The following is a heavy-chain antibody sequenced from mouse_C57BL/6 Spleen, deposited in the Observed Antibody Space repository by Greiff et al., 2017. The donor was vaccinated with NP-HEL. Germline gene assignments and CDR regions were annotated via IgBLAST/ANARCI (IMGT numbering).Heavy chain of an antibody. Sequence: EVKLMESGAGLVKPGGSLKLSCEASGFTFSGYAMPWVRQTPEKGLEWVATISTGGGYTHYPDNGNGTFTISIDNAKNNLYLQMSPLKSEDTAMYYCARGGAYGSEARFAYWGQGTLVTVSA. J-gene: IGHJ3*01. D-gene: IGHD1-1*01. CDR2: ISTGGGYT. V-gene: IGHV5-4*03. CDR1: GFTFSGYA. CDR3: ARGGAYGSEARFAY.